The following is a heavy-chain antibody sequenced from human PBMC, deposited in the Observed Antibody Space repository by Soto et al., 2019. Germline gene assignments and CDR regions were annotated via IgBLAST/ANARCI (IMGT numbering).Heavy chain of an antibody. Sequence: QVQLVQSGAEVKKHGASVKVSCTASGYTFTSYGISWVRQAPGQGLEWMGWISAYNGTTNYAQKLQGRVTMTTDTSTSTAYMELRSLRSDDTAVYYCARASSHRGISTSCYGVYYYYYGMDGWGQGTTVTVSS. CDR1: GYTFTSYG. CDR2: ISAYNGTT. CDR3: ARASSHRGISTSCYGVYYYYYGMDG. J-gene: IGHJ6*02. V-gene: IGHV1-18*01. D-gene: IGHD2-2*01.